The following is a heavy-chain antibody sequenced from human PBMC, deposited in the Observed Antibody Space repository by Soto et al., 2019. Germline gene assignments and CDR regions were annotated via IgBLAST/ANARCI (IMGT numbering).Heavy chain of an antibody. CDR1: GGSISSGDYY. Sequence: QVQLQESGPGLVKPSQTLSLTCTVSGGSISSGDYYWSWIRQPPGKGLEWIGYIYYSGSTYYNPSLKSRVTISVDTSKNQFSLKLSSVTAADTAVYYCARVDCSGGSCYPPYYYYGMDVWGQGTTVTVSS. D-gene: IGHD2-15*01. CDR2: IYYSGST. J-gene: IGHJ6*02. V-gene: IGHV4-30-4*01. CDR3: ARVDCSGGSCYPPYYYYGMDV.